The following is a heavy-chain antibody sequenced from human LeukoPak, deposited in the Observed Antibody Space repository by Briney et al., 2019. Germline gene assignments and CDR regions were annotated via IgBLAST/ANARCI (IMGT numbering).Heavy chain of an antibody. Sequence: GRSLRLSCAASGFTFSDYGMHWVRQAPGKGLEWIAVIWYDGSNKFYADSVKGRFTISRDNSKSTLYLQMNSLRAEDTAVYYCARDLTSYYDTSGHGWGYWGQGALVTVSS. V-gene: IGHV3-33*01. CDR2: IWYDGSNK. J-gene: IGHJ4*02. CDR3: ARDLTSYYDTSGHGWGY. CDR1: GFTFSDYG. D-gene: IGHD3-22*01.